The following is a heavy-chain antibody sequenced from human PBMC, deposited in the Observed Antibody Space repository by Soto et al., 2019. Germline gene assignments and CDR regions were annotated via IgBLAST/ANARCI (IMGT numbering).Heavy chain of an antibody. CDR1: GGSISIYY. J-gene: IGHJ6*02. V-gene: IGHV4-59*01. CDR3: ARGAHDFWSGYYGKDYYYYGMDV. Sequence: PSETLSLTCTVSGGSISIYYWSWIRQPPGKGLEWIGYIYYSGSTNYNPSLKSRVTISVDTSKNQFSLKLSSVTAADTAVYYCARGAHDFWSGYYGKDYYYYGMDVWGQGTTVTVS. D-gene: IGHD3-3*01. CDR2: IYYSGST.